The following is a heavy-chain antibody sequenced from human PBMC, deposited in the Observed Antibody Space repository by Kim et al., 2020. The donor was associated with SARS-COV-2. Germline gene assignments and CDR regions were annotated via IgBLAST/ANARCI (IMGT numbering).Heavy chain of an antibody. V-gene: IGHV3-74*01. CDR3: AKGTWYSSGWSGSWFDP. Sequence: GGSLRLSCAASGFTFSSYWMHWVRQAPGKGLVWVSRISSDGSSTSYADSVKGRFTISRDNAKNTLYLQMNSLRAEDTAVYYCAKGTWYSSGWSGSWFDPWGQGTLVTVSS. CDR1: GFTFSSYW. D-gene: IGHD6-19*01. CDR2: ISSDGSST. J-gene: IGHJ5*02.